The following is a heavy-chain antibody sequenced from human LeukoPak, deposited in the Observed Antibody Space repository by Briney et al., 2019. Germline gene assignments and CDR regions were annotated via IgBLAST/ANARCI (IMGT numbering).Heavy chain of an antibody. J-gene: IGHJ5*02. CDR2: IRYDGSDQ. V-gene: IGHV3-30*02. CDR1: GFSFNGHG. D-gene: IGHD6-6*01. Sequence: GGSLRLSCAASGFSFNGHGMHWVRQAPGKGLEWVASIRYDGSDQYYADSVKGRFTISRDNSKNTLSLQMNSLRAEDTAVYYCAKDPEYSSSSEGWFDPWGQGTLVTVSS. CDR3: AKDPEYSSSSEGWFDP.